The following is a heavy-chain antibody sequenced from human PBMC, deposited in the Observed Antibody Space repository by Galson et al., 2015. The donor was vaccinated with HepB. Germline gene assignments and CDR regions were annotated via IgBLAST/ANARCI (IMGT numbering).Heavy chain of an antibody. D-gene: IGHD6-13*01. Sequence: SLRLSCAASGFTFSSYGMHWVRQAPGKGLEWVAVISYDGSNKYYADSVKGRFTISRDNSKNTLYLQMNSLRAEDTAVYYCAKATGSSSWYVREDWFDPWGQGTLVTVSS. CDR2: ISYDGSNK. CDR3: AKATGSSSWYVREDWFDP. V-gene: IGHV3-30*18. CDR1: GFTFSSYG. J-gene: IGHJ5*02.